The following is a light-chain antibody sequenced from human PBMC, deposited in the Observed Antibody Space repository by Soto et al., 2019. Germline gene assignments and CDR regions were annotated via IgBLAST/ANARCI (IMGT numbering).Light chain of an antibody. J-gene: IGLJ1*01. CDR2: EVS. V-gene: IGLV2-14*01. CDR1: SSDVGGYNY. CDR3: SSYTSSSSAYG. Sequence: SALTQPASVSGSPGQSITISCNGTSSDVGGYNYVSWYQQHPGKAPKLMIYEVSNRPSGVSNRFSGSKSGNTASLTISGLQAEDEADYYCSSYTSSSSAYGIRTGTKVTV.